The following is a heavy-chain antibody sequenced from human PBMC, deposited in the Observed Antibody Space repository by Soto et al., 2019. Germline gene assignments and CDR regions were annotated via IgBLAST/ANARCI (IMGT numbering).Heavy chain of an antibody. V-gene: IGHV3-7*04. D-gene: IGHD6-13*01. J-gene: IGHJ4*02. CDR1: GLIFSNYW. CDR2: IKEDGSQI. Sequence: DVQLVESGGGLVQPGGSLRLSCTASGLIFSNYWMTWVRQAPGKGPEWVANIKEDGSQIDYVDSVKGRFTVSRDNAKNSVYLKMNTLSVEDTAIYYCARGGSDSSWYWSDWGQGALVTVSS. CDR3: ARGGSDSSWYWSD.